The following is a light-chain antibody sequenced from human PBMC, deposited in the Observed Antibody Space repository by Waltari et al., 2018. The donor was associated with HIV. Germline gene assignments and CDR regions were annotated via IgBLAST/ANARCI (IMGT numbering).Light chain of an antibody. CDR3: QHYDNWPPR. Sequence: ELVMTQSPASLSMSMGERATLSCRASQNVGDKLAWYYPKPGQAPRLLIYATSTRATGIPARFSGSGSGTEFTLTIGSLQPEDFALYYCQHYDNWPPRFGQGTKVDIK. CDR2: ATS. J-gene: IGKJ3*01. V-gene: IGKV3-15*01. CDR1: QNVGDK.